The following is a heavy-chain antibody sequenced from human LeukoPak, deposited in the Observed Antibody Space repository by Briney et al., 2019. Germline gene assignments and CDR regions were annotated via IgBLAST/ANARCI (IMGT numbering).Heavy chain of an antibody. D-gene: IGHD6-19*01. CDR1: GFTFTSSA. CDR3: AAGSSGWYTPFDY. V-gene: IGHV1-58*01. Sequence: SVKVSCKASGFTFTSSAVQWVQQARGQRLEWIGWIVVGSGNTNYAQKFQERVTITRDMSTSTAYMELSSLRSEDTAVYYCAAGSSGWYTPFDYWGQGTLVTVSS. CDR2: IVVGSGNT. J-gene: IGHJ4*02.